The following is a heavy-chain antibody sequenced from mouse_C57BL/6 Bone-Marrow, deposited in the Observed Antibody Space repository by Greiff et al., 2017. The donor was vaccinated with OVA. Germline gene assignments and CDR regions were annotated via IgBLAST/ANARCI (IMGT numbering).Heavy chain of an antibody. V-gene: IGHV7-1*01. CDR1: GFTFSDFY. CDR2: SRNKANDYTT. CDR3: ARDDYYWYFDV. J-gene: IGHJ1*03. Sequence: EVKLVESGGGLVQSGRSLRLSCATSGFTFSDFYMEWVRQAPGKGLEWIAASRNKANDYTTEYSSSVKGRVIVSRDTSTSILYLQMNALRAEDTAIYYCARDDYYWYFDVWGTGTTVTVSS.